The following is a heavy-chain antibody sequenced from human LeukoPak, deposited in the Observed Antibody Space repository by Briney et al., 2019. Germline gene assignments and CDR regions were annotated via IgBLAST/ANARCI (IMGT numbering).Heavy chain of an antibody. D-gene: IGHD3-22*01. Sequence: GGSLRLSCAASGFTVSSNFMSWVRQAPGKGLEWVSSISSSSSYIYYADSVKGRFTISRDNAKNSLYLQMNSLRAEDTAVYYCARDQGPYYYDSSGYTFDYWGQGTLVTVSS. CDR2: ISSSSSYI. V-gene: IGHV3-21*01. CDR1: GFTVSSNF. J-gene: IGHJ4*02. CDR3: ARDQGPYYYDSSGYTFDY.